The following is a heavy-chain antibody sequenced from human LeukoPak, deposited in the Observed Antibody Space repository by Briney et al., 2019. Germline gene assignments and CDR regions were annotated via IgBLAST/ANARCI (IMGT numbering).Heavy chain of an antibody. Sequence: SGGSLRLYCAASGFTFSDAWMTWVRQAPGKGLEWVGRIKRTTDGGTTDYAAPVRGRFTISRDDSQNTLFLQMNNLKSEDTAVYYCTTVTGNIAGAGTGDYWGQGTLVTVSS. CDR1: GFTFSDAW. V-gene: IGHV3-15*01. CDR3: TTVTGNIAGAGTGDY. CDR2: IKRTTDGGTT. D-gene: IGHD6-19*01. J-gene: IGHJ4*02.